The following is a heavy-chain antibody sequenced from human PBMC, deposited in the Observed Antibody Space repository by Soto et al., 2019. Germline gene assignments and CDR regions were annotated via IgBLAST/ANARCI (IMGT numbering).Heavy chain of an antibody. D-gene: IGHD4-17*01. V-gene: IGHV3-23*01. J-gene: IGHJ3*02. CDR3: MRDPNGDYIGAFDS. CDR2: ITGSGGGA. Sequence: EVQVLESGGGLVQPGGSLRLSCVASEFTFSTYAMTWVRQAPGEGLEWVSSITGSGGGASYSDSVKGRFTISRDNSKNTLYLRMNSLSVEDTAQYYCMRDPNGDYIGAFDSWGQGIMVTVSS. CDR1: EFTFSTYA.